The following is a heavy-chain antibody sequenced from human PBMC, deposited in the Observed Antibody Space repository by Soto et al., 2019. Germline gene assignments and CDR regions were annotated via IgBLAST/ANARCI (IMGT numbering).Heavy chain of an antibody. CDR1: GFIFSGDY. CDR2: ISGNSRIT. V-gene: IGHV3-11*01. D-gene: IGHD4-17*01. CDR3: ARDFDADSRTDFDY. J-gene: IGHJ4*02. Sequence: QVQLVESGGGLVKPGGSLRLSCATSGFIFSGDYMHWIRQAPGKGLEWISYISGNSRITQYADSAKGRFTISRDNAQNSLYLQMNSLRAEDTALYFCARDFDADSRTDFDYWGQGTLVTVSS.